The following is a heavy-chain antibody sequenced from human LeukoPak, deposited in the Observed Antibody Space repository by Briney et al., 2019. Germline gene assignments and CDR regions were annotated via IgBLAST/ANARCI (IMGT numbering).Heavy chain of an antibody. Sequence: GGSLRLSCAASGFTFSSYWMSWVRQAPGKGLEWVANIKQDGSEKYYVDSVKGRFTISRDNAKNSLYVQMNSLRAEDTAVYYCATTPTKNWFGIYYFDYWGQGTLVTVSS. CDR1: GFTFSSYW. J-gene: IGHJ4*02. CDR2: IKQDGSEK. D-gene: IGHD3-10*01. CDR3: ATTPTKNWFGIYYFDY. V-gene: IGHV3-7*01.